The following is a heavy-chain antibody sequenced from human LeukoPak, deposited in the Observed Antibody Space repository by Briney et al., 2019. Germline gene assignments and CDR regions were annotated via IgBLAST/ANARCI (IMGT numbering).Heavy chain of an antibody. V-gene: IGHV4-59*01. CDR2: IYYSGST. J-gene: IGHJ5*02. D-gene: IGHD2-15*01. CDR3: ARENREGHCDGVTCYSDWFDH. CDR1: GGSISSYY. Sequence: KPSETLSLTCTVSGGSISSYYWSWIRQPPGKRLEWIGYIYYSGSTNYNPSLKSRVTISVDTSKNQFSLKLSSVTAADTAVYYCARENREGHCDGVTCYSDWFDHWGQGTLVTVSS.